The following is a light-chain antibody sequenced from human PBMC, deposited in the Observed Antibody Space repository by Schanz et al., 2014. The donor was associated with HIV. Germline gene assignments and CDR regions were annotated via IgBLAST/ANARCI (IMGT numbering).Light chain of an antibody. CDR2: GAS. Sequence: EIVLTQSPVILSLSPGERATLSCRASQSVSSSHLAWYQQKPGQAPRLLIYGASSRATGIPARFSGSGSGTDFILSISRVEPEDYAVYYCHHYGDSRGTFGGGTEVDI. CDR1: QSVSSSH. CDR3: HHYGDSRGT. V-gene: IGKV3-20*01. J-gene: IGKJ4*02.